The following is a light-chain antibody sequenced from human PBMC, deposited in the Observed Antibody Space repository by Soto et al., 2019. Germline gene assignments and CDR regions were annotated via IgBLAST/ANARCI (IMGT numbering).Light chain of an antibody. CDR1: QSVLYSSNNKNY. Sequence: DIVMTQSPDSLAVSLGERATINCKSSQSVLYSSNNKNYLAWYQQKPGQPPKLLIYWASTRESGVPDRFSGSGSGTDFPLTLSSLQAEDPAVYDCQQYYSTPPTFGQGTKVEIK. V-gene: IGKV4-1*01. CDR2: WAS. CDR3: QQYYSTPPT. J-gene: IGKJ1*01.